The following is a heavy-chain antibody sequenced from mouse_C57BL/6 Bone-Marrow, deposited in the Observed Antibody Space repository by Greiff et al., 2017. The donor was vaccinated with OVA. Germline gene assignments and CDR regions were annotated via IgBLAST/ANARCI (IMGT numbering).Heavy chain of an antibody. D-gene: IGHD4-1*01. Sequence: EVHLVESGEGLVKPGGSLKLSCAASGFTFSSYAMSWVRQTPEKRLEWVAYISSGGDYIYYADTVKGRFTISRDNARNTLYLQMSSLKSEDTAMYYCTRDWDEDYFDYWGQGTTLTVSS. CDR3: TRDWDEDYFDY. CDR2: ISSGGDYI. CDR1: GFTFSSYA. V-gene: IGHV5-9-1*02. J-gene: IGHJ2*01.